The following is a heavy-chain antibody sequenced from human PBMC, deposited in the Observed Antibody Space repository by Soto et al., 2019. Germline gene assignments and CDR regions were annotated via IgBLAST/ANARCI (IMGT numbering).Heavy chain of an antibody. J-gene: IGHJ3*02. CDR2: IKTDGSST. V-gene: IGHV3-74*01. CDR1: GFTFSSYW. Sequence: PGGSLRLSCAASGFTFSSYWMHWVRQGPGKGLVWVSRIKTDGSSTNYADSVKGRFTISRDNAKNTLYLQMNSLRAEDTAVYYCAKSRLGGVMIDAFDIWGQGTMVTVSS. D-gene: IGHD3-16*01. CDR3: AKSRLGGVMIDAFDI.